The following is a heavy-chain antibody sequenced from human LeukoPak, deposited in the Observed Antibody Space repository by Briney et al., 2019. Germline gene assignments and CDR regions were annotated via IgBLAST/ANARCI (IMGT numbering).Heavy chain of an antibody. CDR3: ARGWTPKTPGWFDP. Sequence: PGGSLRLSCAASGFTFSSYWWHWVRQAPGKGLVWVSRINSDGSSTSYADSVKGRFTISKDNAKNTLYLQMTSLRAEDTAVYYCARGWTPKTPGWFDPWGQGTLVTVSS. CDR2: INSDGSST. J-gene: IGHJ5*02. V-gene: IGHV3-74*01. D-gene: IGHD3/OR15-3a*01. CDR1: GFTFSSYW.